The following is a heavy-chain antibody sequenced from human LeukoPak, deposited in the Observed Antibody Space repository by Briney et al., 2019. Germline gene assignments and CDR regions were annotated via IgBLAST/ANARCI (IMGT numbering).Heavy chain of an antibody. CDR2: VSSSGGST. CDR1: GFTFSTYA. V-gene: IGHV3-23*01. D-gene: IGHD3-16*02. CDR3: AKDYDYVWGSYRYTYFDY. Sequence: GGSLRLSXAASGFTFSTYAMSWVRQAPGKGLEWVSAVSSSGGSTYYAESVKGRFTISRDNSKNTLSLQMHSLRAEDTAIYYCAKDYDYVWGSYRYTYFDYWGQGTLVTVSS. J-gene: IGHJ4*02.